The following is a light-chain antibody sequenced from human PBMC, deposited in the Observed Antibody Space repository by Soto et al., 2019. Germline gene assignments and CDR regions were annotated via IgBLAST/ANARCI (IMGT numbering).Light chain of an antibody. Sequence: EIVLTQSPATLSLSPGKRVTLSCRASQSVSSYLAWYQQKPGQAPRLLIYDASNRATGIPARFSGSGSGTDFTLTISSLEPEDFAIYYCQQRSDWPLTFGGGTKVEIK. V-gene: IGKV3-11*01. CDR3: QQRSDWPLT. J-gene: IGKJ4*01. CDR1: QSVSSY. CDR2: DAS.